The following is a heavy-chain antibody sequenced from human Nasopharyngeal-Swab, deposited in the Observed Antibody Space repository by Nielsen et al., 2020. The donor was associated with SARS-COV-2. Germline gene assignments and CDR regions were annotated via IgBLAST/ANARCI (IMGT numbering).Heavy chain of an antibody. Sequence: WVRQAPGQGLEWMGWVSTYNGQTKYPQKLQGRVTMTTDTSTSTVYLELRGLRSADTALYYCARGCGDYVSAIDYWGQGTAVTVSS. CDR2: VSTYNGQT. J-gene: IGHJ4*02. CDR3: ARGCGDYVSAIDY. D-gene: IGHD4-17*01. V-gene: IGHV1-18*01.